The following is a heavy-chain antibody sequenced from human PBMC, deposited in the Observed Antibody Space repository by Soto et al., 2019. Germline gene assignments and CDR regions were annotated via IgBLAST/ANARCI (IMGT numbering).Heavy chain of an antibody. Sequence: PGGSLRLSCAASGFIFSDFQINWVRQAPGRGLEWLSSITGTSAFTHYADSIEGRFTISRDNPNNLLFLQMDNLRPEDTAVYYCARDNLAFRGAFDLWGQGTLVTVS. J-gene: IGHJ4*02. CDR2: ITGTSAFT. CDR3: ARDNLAFRGAFDL. D-gene: IGHD3-10*01. V-gene: IGHV3-21*01. CDR1: GFIFSDFQ.